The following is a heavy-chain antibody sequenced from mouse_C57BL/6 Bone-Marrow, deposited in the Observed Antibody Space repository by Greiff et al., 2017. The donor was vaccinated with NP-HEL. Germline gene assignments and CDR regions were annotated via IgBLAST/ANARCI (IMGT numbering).Heavy chain of an antibody. CDR3: ARDEPWFAY. CDR2: ISSGGSYT. J-gene: IGHJ3*01. V-gene: IGHV5-6*01. Sequence: EVKVVESGGDLVKPGGSLKLSCAASGFTFSSYGMSWVRQTPDKRLEWVATISSGGSYTYYPDSVKGRFTISRDNAKNTLYLQMSSLKSEDTAMYYCARDEPWFAYWGQGTLVTVSA. CDR1: GFTFSSYG.